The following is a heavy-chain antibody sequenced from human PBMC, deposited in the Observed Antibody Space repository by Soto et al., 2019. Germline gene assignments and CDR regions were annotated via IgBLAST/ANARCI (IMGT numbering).Heavy chain of an antibody. Sequence: EVHLIESGGDLVQPGGSLKLSCAASGFTFSNYWMHWVRQVPGKGLVWVARLLGDGSNTAYADSVKGRFTISRDNARSILYLQMYNLRLEDTAVYYCVRGDAGNFKMIYWGQGTLVTVSA. CDR1: GFTFSNYW. CDR2: LLGDGSNT. J-gene: IGHJ4*02. CDR3: VRGDAGNFKMIY. V-gene: IGHV3-74*01. D-gene: IGHD1-1*01.